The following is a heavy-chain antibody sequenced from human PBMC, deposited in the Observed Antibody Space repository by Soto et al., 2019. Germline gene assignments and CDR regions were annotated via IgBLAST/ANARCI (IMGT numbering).Heavy chain of an antibody. CDR1: GFTVSSNY. CDR2: IYSGGST. D-gene: IGHD4-4*01. CDR3: ARDGLQKHLGRYYYYYMDV. J-gene: IGHJ6*03. V-gene: IGHV3-66*01. Sequence: GGSLRLSCAASGFTVSSNYMSWVRQAPGKGLEWVSVIYSGGSTYYADSVKGRFTISRDNSKNTLYLQMNSLRAEDTAVYYCARDGLQKHLGRYYYYYMDVWGKGTTVTVSS.